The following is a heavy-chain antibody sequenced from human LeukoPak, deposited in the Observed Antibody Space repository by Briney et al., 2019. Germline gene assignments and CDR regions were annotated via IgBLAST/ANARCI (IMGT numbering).Heavy chain of an antibody. CDR2: INPNTGGT. V-gene: IGHV1-2*04. D-gene: IGHD6-13*01. Sequence: ASVKVSCKASGYSFTDYFIHWVRQAPGQGLKWMGRINPNTGGTKYAPRFQGWVTMTRDTSVNTAYMELNRLTSDNTAVYFCARGSNWYGDFWGQGTLAIVSS. CDR3: ARGSNWYGDF. CDR1: GYSFTDYF. J-gene: IGHJ4*02.